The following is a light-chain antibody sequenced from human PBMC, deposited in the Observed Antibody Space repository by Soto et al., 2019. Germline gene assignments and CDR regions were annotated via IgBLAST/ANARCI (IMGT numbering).Light chain of an antibody. CDR3: QSYDSSNAV. Sequence: NFMLTQPHSVSESPGKTVTISCTRSSGSIDSNYVQWYQQRPGSAPTTVIYADNQRPSGFPDRFSGSIDSSSNSSSLTISGLKTEDEAYYYCQSYDSSNAVFGGGTQLTVL. CDR1: SGSIDSNY. CDR2: ADN. J-gene: IGLJ7*01. V-gene: IGLV6-57*04.